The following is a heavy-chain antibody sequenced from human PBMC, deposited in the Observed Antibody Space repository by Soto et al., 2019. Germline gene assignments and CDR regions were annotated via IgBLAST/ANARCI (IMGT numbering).Heavy chain of an antibody. V-gene: IGHV1-69*01. CDR2: IIPIFGTA. CDR1: GGTFSSYA. J-gene: IGHJ4*02. Sequence: QVQLVQSGAEVKKPGSSVKVSCTASGGTFSSYAISWVRQAPGQGLEWMGGIIPIFGTANYAQKFQGRVTITADESTSTVYMELSSLRSEDTAVYYCSTPREYQLRNFAYWGQGTLVTVSS. CDR3: STPREYQLRNFAY. D-gene: IGHD2-2*01.